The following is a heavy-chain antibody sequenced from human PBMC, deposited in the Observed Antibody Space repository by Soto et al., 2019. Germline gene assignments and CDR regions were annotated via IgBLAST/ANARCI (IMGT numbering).Heavy chain of an antibody. V-gene: IGHV3-7*01. CDR2: IKQDGSEK. D-gene: IGHD7-27*01. CDR3: ATPSRGDYYFDY. Sequence: GGSLRLSCSASGFTFSSYWMSWVRQAPGKGLEWVANIKQDGSEKYYVDSVKGRFTISRDNAKNSLYLQMNSLRAEDTAVYYCATPSRGDYYFDYWGQGTLVTVSS. CDR1: GFTFSSYW. J-gene: IGHJ4*02.